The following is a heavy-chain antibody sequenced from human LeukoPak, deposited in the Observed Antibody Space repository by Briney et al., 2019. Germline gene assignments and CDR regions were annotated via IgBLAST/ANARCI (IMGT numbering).Heavy chain of an antibody. CDR2: ICYSGST. CDR3: ARVRPGYYYDSSGDPAGYFDY. Sequence: PSETQSLTCTVSGGSISSYYWSWIRQPPGKGLEWIGYICYSGSTNYNPSLKSRVTISVDTSKNQFSLKLSSVTAADTAVYYCARVRPGYYYDSSGDPAGYFDYWGQGTLVTVSS. CDR1: GGSISSYY. V-gene: IGHV4-59*01. J-gene: IGHJ4*02. D-gene: IGHD3-22*01.